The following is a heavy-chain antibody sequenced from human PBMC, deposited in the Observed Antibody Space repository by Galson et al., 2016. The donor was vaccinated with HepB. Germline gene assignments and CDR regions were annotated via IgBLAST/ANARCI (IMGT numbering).Heavy chain of an antibody. J-gene: IGHJ4*02. CDR1: GFFFSGRA. V-gene: IGHV3-66*01. CDR3: VELSVV. D-gene: IGHD1-7*01. Sequence: SLRLSCAASGFFFSGRAMSWVRQAPGKGLEWVSIIYSGGATYYAVSVEGRFTISRDNAKRSLYLQMNSLRAEDTAMYYCVELSVVWGQGTLVTVSS. CDR2: IYSGGAT.